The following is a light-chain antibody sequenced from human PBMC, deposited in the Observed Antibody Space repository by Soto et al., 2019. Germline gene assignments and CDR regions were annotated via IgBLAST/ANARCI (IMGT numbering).Light chain of an antibody. CDR3: QQVKTYPLT. J-gene: IGKJ4*01. V-gene: IGKV1-9*01. CDR2: AAS. CDR1: QDISSH. Sequence: DIQLTQSPSFLSASVGDRVTITCRASQDISSHLAWYQQKPGKAPKLLSYAASTLQSGVPSGFGGSGSGTEFTLTITILQPEDVATYYCQQVKTYPLTFGGGTKVEIK.